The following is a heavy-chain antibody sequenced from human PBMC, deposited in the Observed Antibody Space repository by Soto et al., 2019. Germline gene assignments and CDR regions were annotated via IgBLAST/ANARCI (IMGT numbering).Heavy chain of an antibody. CDR2: ISSSSSYI. CDR3: ARDPLEPA. J-gene: IGHJ5*02. Sequence: GGSLRLSCAASGFPFSGYSMNWVRQAPGKGLEWVSSISSSSSYIYYEDSVKGRFTISRDNAKNSLYLQMNSLRAEDTAVYYCARDPLEPAWGQGTLVTVS. V-gene: IGHV3-21*01. CDR1: GFPFSGYS. D-gene: IGHD6-6*01.